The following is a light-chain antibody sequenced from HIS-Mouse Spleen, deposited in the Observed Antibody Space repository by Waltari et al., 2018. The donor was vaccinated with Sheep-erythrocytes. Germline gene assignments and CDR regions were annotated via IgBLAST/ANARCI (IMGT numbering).Light chain of an antibody. J-gene: IGKJ4*01. CDR1: QSVLYSSNNTNY. Sequence: DIVMTQSPDSLAVSLGERATINCKSSQSVLYSSNNTNYLAWYQQKPGQPPKLPIYWASTRESGVPDRFSGSGSGTDFTLTISSLQAEDVAVYYCQQYYSTLTFGGGTKVEIK. CDR2: WAS. CDR3: QQYYSTLT. V-gene: IGKV4-1*01.